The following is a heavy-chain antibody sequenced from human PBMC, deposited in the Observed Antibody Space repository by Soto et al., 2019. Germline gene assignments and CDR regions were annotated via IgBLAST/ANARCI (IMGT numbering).Heavy chain of an antibody. CDR3: ARAPYSSSWYPLSSEYFQH. Sequence: QVQLVQSGAEVKKPGSSVKVSCKASGGTFSRYAISWVRQAPGQGLEWMGGIIPIFGTANYAQKFQGRVTITADESTSTAYMEPSSLRSEDTAVYYCARAPYSSSWYPLSSEYFQHWGQGTLVTVSS. CDR2: IIPIFGTA. J-gene: IGHJ1*01. V-gene: IGHV1-69*12. CDR1: GGTFSRYA. D-gene: IGHD6-13*01.